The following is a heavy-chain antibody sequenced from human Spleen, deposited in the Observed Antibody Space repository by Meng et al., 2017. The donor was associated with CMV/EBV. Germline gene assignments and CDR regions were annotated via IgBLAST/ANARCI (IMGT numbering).Heavy chain of an antibody. CDR1: GGSFSGYY. CDR2: INHSGST. D-gene: IGHD2-2*01. J-gene: IGHJ6*02. CDR3: ARGRSLIYCSSTSCYGMDV. V-gene: IGHV4-34*01. Sequence: GSLRLSCAVYGGSFSGYYWSWIRQPPGKGLEWIGEINHSGSTNYSPSLKSRVTISVDTSKNQFSLKLSSVTAADTAVYYCARGRSLIYCSSTSCYGMDVWGQGTTVTVSS.